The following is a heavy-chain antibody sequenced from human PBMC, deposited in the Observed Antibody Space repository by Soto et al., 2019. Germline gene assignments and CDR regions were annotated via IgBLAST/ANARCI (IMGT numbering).Heavy chain of an antibody. CDR2: ISSSGTTI. CDR3: ASSGGNYYYYGMDV. J-gene: IGHJ6*02. V-gene: IGHV3-11*01. Sequence: PGGSLRLSCEASRFSFSDYYMSWVRQAPGKGLEWVSFISSSGTTIYYADSVKGRFTISRDNAKNSLFLQMNSLRVEDTAVYHCASSGGNYYYYGMDVWGQGTTVTVSS. D-gene: IGHD3-10*01. CDR1: RFSFSDYY.